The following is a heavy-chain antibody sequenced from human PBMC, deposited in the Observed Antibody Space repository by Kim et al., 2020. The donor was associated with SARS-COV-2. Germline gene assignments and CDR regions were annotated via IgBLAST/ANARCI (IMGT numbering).Heavy chain of an antibody. J-gene: IGHJ5*02. D-gene: IGHD6-25*01. CDR3: VRAAPDQPFDP. V-gene: IGHV1-46*01. Sequence: TYARGVKGRVTMNRDKSTSTVYRELSSLTSDDTAVYYCVRAAPDQPFDPWGQGTLVTVSS.